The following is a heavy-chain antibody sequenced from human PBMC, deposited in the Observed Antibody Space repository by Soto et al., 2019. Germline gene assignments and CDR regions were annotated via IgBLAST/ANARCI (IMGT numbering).Heavy chain of an antibody. CDR1: GFTFTSSA. V-gene: IGHV1-58*01. J-gene: IGHJ4*02. CDR3: AAAYSGYASFDY. Sequence: SVKVSCKASGFTFTSSAVQWVRQARGQRLEWIGWIVVGSGNTNYAQKFQERVTITRDMSTSTAYMELSSLRSEDTAVYYCAAAYSGYASFDYWGQGTLVTVSS. D-gene: IGHD5-12*01. CDR2: IVVGSGNT.